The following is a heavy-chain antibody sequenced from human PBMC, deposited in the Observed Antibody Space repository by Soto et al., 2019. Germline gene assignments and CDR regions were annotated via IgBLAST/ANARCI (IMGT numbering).Heavy chain of an antibody. J-gene: IGHJ6*02. V-gene: IGHV1-3*05. CDR3: ERDPSYYGMDV. Sequence: QVQLVQSGAEEKKPGASVKVSCKASGYTFTSYAMHWVRQAPGQRLEWMGWINDGNGNTKYSQKFQGRVTITRDTSASTAYMELSSLRSEDTAVYYCERDPSYYGMDVWGQGTTVTVSS. CDR2: INDGNGNT. CDR1: GYTFTSYA.